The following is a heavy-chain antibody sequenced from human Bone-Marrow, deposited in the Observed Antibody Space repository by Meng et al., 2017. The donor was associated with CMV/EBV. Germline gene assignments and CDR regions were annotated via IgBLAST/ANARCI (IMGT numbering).Heavy chain of an antibody. CDR1: GFTFSSYW. V-gene: IGHV3-23*01. CDR3: AKDYGDYRAYYFDN. D-gene: IGHD4-17*01. CDR2: ISGSGDRT. Sequence: GGSLRLSCAASGFTFSSYWMSWVRQPPGKGLEWVSGISGSGDRTHYADSVKGRFTISRDNSKNTLFLQMNSLRGEDTALYYCAKDYGDYRAYYFDNWGQGTLVTVSS. J-gene: IGHJ4*02.